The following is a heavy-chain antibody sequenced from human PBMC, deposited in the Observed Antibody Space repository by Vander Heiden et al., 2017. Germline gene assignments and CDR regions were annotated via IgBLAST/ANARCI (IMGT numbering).Heavy chain of an antibody. J-gene: IGHJ4*02. D-gene: IGHD2-8*02. V-gene: IGHV3-23*01. CDR3: AKRPGGNNPFDS. CDR1: GLTFSSYA. CDR2: ISVSSDT. Sequence: EVQLLEFGGGWVQPGGSLSLSCAASGLTFSSYAMHWVRQAPGKGLEWVSAISVSSDTYYPDSVKGRFTISRDNSKNTVYLQINSLRAEDTAIYYCAKRPGGNNPFDSWGQGTLVTVSS.